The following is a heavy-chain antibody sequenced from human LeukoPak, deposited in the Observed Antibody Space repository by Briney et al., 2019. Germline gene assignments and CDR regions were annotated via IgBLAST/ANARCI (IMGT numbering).Heavy chain of an antibody. J-gene: IGHJ4*02. D-gene: IGHD3-10*01. CDR3: ARDMWSRDGSGSLLRHYFDY. Sequence: ASVKVSCKASGYTFTGYYMHWVRQAPGQGLEWMGWINPNRGGTNYAQKFQGRVTMTRDTSISTAYMELSRLRSDDTAVYYCARDMWSRDGSGSLLRHYFDYWGQGTLVTVSS. CDR2: INPNRGGT. CDR1: GYTFTGYY. V-gene: IGHV1-2*02.